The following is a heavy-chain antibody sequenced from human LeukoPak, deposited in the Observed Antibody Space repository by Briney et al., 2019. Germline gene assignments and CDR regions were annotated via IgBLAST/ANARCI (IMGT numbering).Heavy chain of an antibody. CDR2: IKQDGSEK. J-gene: IGHJ4*02. CDR1: GFTSSSYW. CDR3: ARVLAYYGSGSYSYFDY. Sequence: EGSLRLSCAASGFTSSSYWMSWVRQAPGKGLEWVANIKQDGSEKYYVDSVKGRFTISRDNAKNSLYLQMNSLRAEDTAVYYCARVLAYYGSGSYSYFDYWGQGTLVTVSS. D-gene: IGHD3-10*01. V-gene: IGHV3-7*03.